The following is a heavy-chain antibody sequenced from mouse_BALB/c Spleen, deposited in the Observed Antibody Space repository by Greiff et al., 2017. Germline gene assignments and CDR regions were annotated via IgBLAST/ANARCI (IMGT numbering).Heavy chain of an antibody. CDR3: ARGRTTVPDY. V-gene: IGHV5-6-5*01. CDR2: ISSGGST. Sequence: EVMLVESGGGLVKPGGSLKLSCAASGFTFSSYAMSWVRQTPEKRLEWVASISSGGSTYYPDSVKGRFTISRDNARNILYLQMSSLRSEDTAMYYCARGRTTVPDYWGQGTTLTVSS. D-gene: IGHD1-1*01. J-gene: IGHJ2*01. CDR1: GFTFSSYA.